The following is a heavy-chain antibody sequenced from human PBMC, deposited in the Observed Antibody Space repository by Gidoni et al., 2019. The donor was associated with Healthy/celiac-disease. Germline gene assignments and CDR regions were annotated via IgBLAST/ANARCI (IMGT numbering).Heavy chain of an antibody. Sequence: QVQLVQSGAEVKKPGSSVKVSCKASGGTFSSYAISWVRQAPGQGLEWMGGIIPIFGTANYAQKFQGRVTITADKSTSTAYMELSSLRSEDTAVYYCARSYDFWSGYHRSYYMDVWGKGTTVTVSS. V-gene: IGHV1-69*06. CDR3: ARSYDFWSGYHRSYYMDV. CDR1: GGTFSSYA. D-gene: IGHD3-3*01. J-gene: IGHJ6*03. CDR2: IIPIFGTA.